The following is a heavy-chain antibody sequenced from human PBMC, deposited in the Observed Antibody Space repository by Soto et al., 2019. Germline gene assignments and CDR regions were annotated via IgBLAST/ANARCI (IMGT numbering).Heavy chain of an antibody. Sequence: QVQLVKSGAEVKKPGSSMKVSCKTSGGTFSNYYISWVRQSPGQGLEWMGDIIPMFDTPKYAQKFQGRVTITADESPSAAYMELRSLRAEDTAVYYCARGYSTGYFDYWGQGTLITVSS. CDR2: IIPMFDTP. J-gene: IGHJ4*02. V-gene: IGHV1-69*01. CDR3: ARGYSTGYFDY. D-gene: IGHD1-20*01. CDR1: GGTFSNYY.